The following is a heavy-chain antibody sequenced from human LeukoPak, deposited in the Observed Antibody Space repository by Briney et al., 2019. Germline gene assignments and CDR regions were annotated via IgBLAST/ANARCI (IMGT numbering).Heavy chain of an antibody. V-gene: IGHV3-53*01. D-gene: IGHD1-26*01. J-gene: IGHJ4*02. CDR2: IYSGDRT. CDR3: ARVVGASHHTVDY. CDR1: GFTVSAYS. Sequence: GGSLRLSCAASGFTVSAYSMGWVRQAPGKGLEWLSLIYSGDRTYHADSVKGRFTVSRDDSENTLSLQMNSLRVEDTALYFCARVVGASHHTVDYWGQGALVTVSS.